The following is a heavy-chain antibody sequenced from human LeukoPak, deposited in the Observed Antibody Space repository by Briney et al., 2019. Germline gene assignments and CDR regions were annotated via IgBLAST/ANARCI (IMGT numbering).Heavy chain of an antibody. J-gene: IGHJ3*02. Sequence: SSSSYIYYADSVKGRFTISRDNAKNSLYLQMNSLRAEDTAVYYCARGDTAIVASRAFDIWGQGTMVTVSS. CDR3: ARGDTAIVASRAFDI. CDR2: SSSSYI. V-gene: IGHV3-21*01. D-gene: IGHD5-18*01.